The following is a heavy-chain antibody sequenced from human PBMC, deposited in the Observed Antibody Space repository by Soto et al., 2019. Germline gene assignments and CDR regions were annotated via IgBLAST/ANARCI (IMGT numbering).Heavy chain of an antibody. CDR1: GFSLTSPGMC. Sequence: VSGPTLVNPXETLALTCTFSGFSLTSPGMCVSWIRQPPGKALEWLALIERDDDDKYYSTSLKTRLTISKDTRKNQVVLTMANMDPADTGTYYCARSIRGPRRFNGMDVWGQGTTVTVS. CDR2: IERDDDDK. CDR3: ARSIRGPRRFNGMDV. D-gene: IGHD1-20*01. V-gene: IGHV2-70*13. J-gene: IGHJ6*02.